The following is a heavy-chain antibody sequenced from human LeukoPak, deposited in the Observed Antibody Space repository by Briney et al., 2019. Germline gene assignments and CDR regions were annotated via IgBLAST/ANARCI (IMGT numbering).Heavy chain of an antibody. V-gene: IGHV3-23*01. CDR2: ISGSGGST. J-gene: IGHJ4*02. D-gene: IGHD3-10*01. CDR3: AKAGRGHFQVRGVISLFDY. Sequence: PGGSLRLSCAASGFTFSSYSMNWVRQAPGKGLEWVSAISGSGGSTYYADSVKGRFTISRDNSKNTLYLQMNSLRAEDTAVYYYAKAGRGHFQVRGVISLFDYWGQGTLVTVSS. CDR1: GFTFSSYS.